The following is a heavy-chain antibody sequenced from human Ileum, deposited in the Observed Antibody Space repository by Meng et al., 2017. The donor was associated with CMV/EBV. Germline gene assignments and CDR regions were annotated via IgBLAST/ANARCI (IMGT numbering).Heavy chain of an antibody. Sequence: SCTASGYTFTNNNLIWVRQAPGQGPEWMGWINTNTGNPTYAQDFTGRFVFSLDTSVSTAYLQISSLKAEDTAVYYCARDGLNERYFDYWGQGTLVTVSS. D-gene: IGHD3-22*01. V-gene: IGHV7-4-1*02. CDR3: ARDGLNERYFDY. CDR2: INTNTGNP. CDR1: GYTFTNNN. J-gene: IGHJ4*02.